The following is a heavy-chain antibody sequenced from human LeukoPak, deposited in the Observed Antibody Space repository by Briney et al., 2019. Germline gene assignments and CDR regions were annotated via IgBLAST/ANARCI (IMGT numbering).Heavy chain of an antibody. Sequence: SETLSLTCTVSGGSITGYFWSWIRQPPGKGLEWIGYVFYSGGTLYNPSLESRVTMSVGTSKSQFSLELTSVTAADTAVYYCARHKSVGYDAFDLWGRGTMVTVS. D-gene: IGHD1-26*01. CDR1: GGSITGYF. CDR3: ARHKSVGYDAFDL. V-gene: IGHV4-59*08. CDR2: VFYSGGT. J-gene: IGHJ3*01.